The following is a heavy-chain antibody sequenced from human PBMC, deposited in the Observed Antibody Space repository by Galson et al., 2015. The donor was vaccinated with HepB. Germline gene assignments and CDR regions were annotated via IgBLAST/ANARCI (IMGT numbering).Heavy chain of an antibody. J-gene: IGHJ4*02. CDR2: ISSSSSYI. D-gene: IGHD2-15*01. V-gene: IGHV3-21*01. CDR1: GFTFSSYS. CDR3: ARGARNIYCSGGSCYSDFDY. Sequence: SLRLSCAASGFTFSSYSMNWVRQAPGKGLEWVSSISSSSSYIYYADSVKGRFTISRDNAKNSLYLQMNNLRAEDTAVYYCARGARNIYCSGGSCYSDFDYWGQGTLVTVSS.